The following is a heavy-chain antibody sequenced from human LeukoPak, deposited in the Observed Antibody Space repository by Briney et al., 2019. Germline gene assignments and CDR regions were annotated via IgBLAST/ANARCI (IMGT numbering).Heavy chain of an antibody. CDR3: ARGLPQPLTYYDYVWGSYRHTGYDY. J-gene: IGHJ4*02. Sequence: GASVKVSCKASGYTFTSYDINWVRHATGQGLEWMGWMNPNSGNTGYEHKFQGRVTMTRNTSISTAYMELSSLRSEDTAVYYCARGLPQPLTYYDYVWGSYRHTGYDYWGQGTLVTVSS. V-gene: IGHV1-8*01. CDR1: GYTFTSYD. D-gene: IGHD3-16*02. CDR2: MNPNSGNT.